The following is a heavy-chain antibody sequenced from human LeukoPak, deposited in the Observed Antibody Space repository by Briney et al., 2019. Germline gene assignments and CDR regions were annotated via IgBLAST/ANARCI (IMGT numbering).Heavy chain of an antibody. D-gene: IGHD3-22*01. CDR1: GFTFRSYG. CDR3: AKDPTHFRVWDDYDNTRLNY. Sequence: GGSLRLSCAASGFTFRSYGMHWVRQAPGKELEWVAFTRYDGNNKYYADSVKGRFTISRDNSKNTVYLQMNSLRAEDTAVYYCAKDPTHFRVWDDYDNTRLNYWGQGTLVTVSS. J-gene: IGHJ4*02. CDR2: TRYDGNNK. V-gene: IGHV3-30*02.